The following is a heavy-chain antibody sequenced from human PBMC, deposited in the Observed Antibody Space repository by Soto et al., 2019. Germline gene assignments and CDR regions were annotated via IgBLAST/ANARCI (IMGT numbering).Heavy chain of an antibody. V-gene: IGHV4-59*08. J-gene: IGHJ4*02. Sequence: QVQLQESGPGLVKPSETLSLTCTVSGGSISSYYWSWIRQPPGKGLEWIGYIYYSGSTNYNPSLKSRVTISADTSKKQFSLKLSSVTAADTAVYYCARLYDGYCSGGSCYSFDYWGQGTLVTVSS. CDR1: GGSISSYY. CDR2: IYYSGST. D-gene: IGHD2-15*01. CDR3: ARLYDGYCSGGSCYSFDY.